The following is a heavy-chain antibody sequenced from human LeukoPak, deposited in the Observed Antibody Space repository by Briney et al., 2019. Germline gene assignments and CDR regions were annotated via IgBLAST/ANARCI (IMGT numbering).Heavy chain of an antibody. Sequence: GGSLRPSCAASGFTFSSYEMNWVRQAPGKGLEWVSYISSSGSTIYYADSVKGRFTISRDNAKNSLYLQMNSLRAEDTAVYYCAREKDYDSSGFDYWGQGTLVTVSS. D-gene: IGHD3-22*01. CDR2: ISSSGSTI. CDR3: AREKDYDSSGFDY. V-gene: IGHV3-48*03. J-gene: IGHJ4*02. CDR1: GFTFSSYE.